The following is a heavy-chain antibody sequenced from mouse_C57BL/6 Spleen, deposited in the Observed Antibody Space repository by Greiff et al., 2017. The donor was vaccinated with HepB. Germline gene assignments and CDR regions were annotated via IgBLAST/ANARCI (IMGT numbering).Heavy chain of an antibody. J-gene: IGHJ1*03. CDR2: SRNKANDYTT. CDR1: GFTFSDFY. CDR3: ARDGGYYWYFDV. V-gene: IGHV7-1*01. Sequence: EVKLMESGGGLVQSGRSLRLSCATSGFTFSDFYMEWVRQAPGKGLEWIAASRNKANDYTTEYSASVKGRFIVSRDTSQSILYLQMNALRAEDTAIYYCARDGGYYWYFDVWGTGTTVTVSS.